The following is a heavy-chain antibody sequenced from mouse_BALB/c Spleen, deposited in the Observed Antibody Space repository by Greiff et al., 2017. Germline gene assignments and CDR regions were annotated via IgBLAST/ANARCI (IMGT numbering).Heavy chain of an antibody. CDR2: ISSGGSYT. Sequence: EVQGVESGGGLVKPGGSLKLSCAASGFTFSSYTMSWVRQTPEKRLEWVATISSGGSYTYYPDSVKGRFTISRDNAKNTLYLQMSSLKSEDTAMYYCTNWDGDYWGQGTTLTVSS. CDR1: GFTFSSYT. CDR3: TNWDGDY. J-gene: IGHJ2*01. D-gene: IGHD4-1*01. V-gene: IGHV5-6-4*01.